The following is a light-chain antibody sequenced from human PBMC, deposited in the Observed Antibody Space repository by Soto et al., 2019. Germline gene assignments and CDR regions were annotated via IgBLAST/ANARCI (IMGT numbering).Light chain of an antibody. V-gene: IGLV2-8*01. Sequence: QSALTQPPSASGSPGQSVTISCTGTSSDIGGYNYVYWYQQHPGKAPKLMIYEVSKRPSGVPDRFSGSKSGNTASLTVSGLQAEDEADYYCRSYAGSNNFVVFGGGTKVTVL. CDR3: RSYAGSNNFVV. J-gene: IGLJ2*01. CDR2: EVS. CDR1: SSDIGGYNY.